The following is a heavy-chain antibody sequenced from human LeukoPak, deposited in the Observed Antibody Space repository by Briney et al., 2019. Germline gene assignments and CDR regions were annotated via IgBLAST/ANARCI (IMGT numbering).Heavy chain of an antibody. D-gene: IGHD5-24*01. CDR1: GFTFSSYW. CDR2: INSDGSST. V-gene: IGHV3-74*01. CDR3: ARAKMATIDGLDY. J-gene: IGHJ4*02. Sequence: GGSLRLSCAASGFTFSSYWVHWVRQAPGKGLVWVSRINSDGSSTSYADSVKGRFTISRDNAKNTLYLQMNSLRAEDTAVYYCARAKMATIDGLDYWGQGTLVTVSS.